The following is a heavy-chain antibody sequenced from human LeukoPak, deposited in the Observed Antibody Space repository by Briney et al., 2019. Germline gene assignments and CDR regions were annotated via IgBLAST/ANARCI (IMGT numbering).Heavy chain of an antibody. CDR1: GYTFTSYD. CDR3: ATVIRDYGSVEPVGPFGY. CDR2: MNPNGYT. V-gene: IGHV1-8*03. J-gene: IGHJ4*02. Sequence: ASVKVSRKTSGYTFTSYDINWVRQAAGQGLEWMGWMNPNGYTGYAQKFQGRVTITTNNSIRTAYMELRSLRSEDTAVYFCATVIRDYGSVEPVGPFGYWGQGTLVTVSS. D-gene: IGHD4-17*01.